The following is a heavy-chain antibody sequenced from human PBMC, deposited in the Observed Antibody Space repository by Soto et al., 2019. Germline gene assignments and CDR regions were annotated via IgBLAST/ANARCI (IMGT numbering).Heavy chain of an antibody. V-gene: IGHV4-59*01. Sequence: PSEALSLTCTVSGGSISSYYWSWIRQPPGKGLEWIGYIYYSGSTNYNPSLKSRVTISVDTSKNQFSLKLSSVTAADTAVYYCARDLYYRYYYYGMDVWGQGTTVTVSS. CDR3: ARDLYYRYYYYGMDV. CDR1: GGSISSYY. D-gene: IGHD3-16*01. J-gene: IGHJ6*02. CDR2: IYYSGST.